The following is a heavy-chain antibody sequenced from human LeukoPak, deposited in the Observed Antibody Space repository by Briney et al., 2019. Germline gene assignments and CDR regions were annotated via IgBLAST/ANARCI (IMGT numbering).Heavy chain of an antibody. Sequence: GGSLRLSCAASGFTFSSYAMSWVRQAPGKGLEWVSAISGSGGSTYYTDSVKGRFTISRDNSKNTLYLQMNSLRAEDTAVYYCAKGPSSAAGLNWFDPWGQGTLVTVSS. J-gene: IGHJ5*02. CDR3: AKGPSSAAGLNWFDP. V-gene: IGHV3-23*01. D-gene: IGHD6-13*01. CDR2: ISGSGGST. CDR1: GFTFSSYA.